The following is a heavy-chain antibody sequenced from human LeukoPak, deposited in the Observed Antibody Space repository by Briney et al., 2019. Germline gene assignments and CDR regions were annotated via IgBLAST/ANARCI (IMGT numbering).Heavy chain of an antibody. CDR1: GFTFSSYA. Sequence: GSLRLSCAASGFTFSSYAMHWVRQAPGKGLEWVAVISYDGSNKYYADSVKGRFTISRDNSKNTLYLQMNSLRAEDTAVYYCAKASLRFLEWLLSDAFDIWGQGTMVTVSS. V-gene: IGHV3-30-3*01. CDR2: ISYDGSNK. J-gene: IGHJ3*02. CDR3: AKASLRFLEWLLSDAFDI. D-gene: IGHD3-3*01.